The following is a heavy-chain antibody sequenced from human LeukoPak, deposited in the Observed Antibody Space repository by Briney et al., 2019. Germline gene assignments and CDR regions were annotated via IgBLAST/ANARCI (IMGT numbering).Heavy chain of an antibody. D-gene: IGHD3-9*01. CDR1: GYTFTSYG. V-gene: IGHV1-18*01. CDR2: ISAYNGNT. J-gene: IGHJ6*03. CDR3: ARDRVLRYFDWMDYYYYYYTDV. Sequence: GASVKVSCKASGYTFTSYGISWVRQAPGQGLEGMGWISAYNGNTNYAQKLQGRVTMTTDKSTSTAYMELRSLRSDDTAVYYCARDRVLRYFDWMDYYYYYYTDVWGKGTTVTVSS.